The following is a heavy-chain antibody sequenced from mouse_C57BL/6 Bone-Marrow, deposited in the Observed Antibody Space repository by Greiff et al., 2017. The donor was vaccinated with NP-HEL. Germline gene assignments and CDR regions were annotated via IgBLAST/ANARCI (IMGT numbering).Heavy chain of an antibody. V-gene: IGHV5-17*01. J-gene: IGHJ3*01. CDR3: ARRELAAWFAY. CDR2: ISSGSSTI. D-gene: IGHD4-1*01. Sequence: EVKVEESGGGLVKPGGSLKLSCAASGFTFSDYGMHWVRQAPEKGLEWVAYISSGSSTIYYADTVKGRFTISRDNAKNTLFLQMTSLRSEDTAMYYCARRELAAWFAYWGQGTLVTVSA. CDR1: GFTFSDYG.